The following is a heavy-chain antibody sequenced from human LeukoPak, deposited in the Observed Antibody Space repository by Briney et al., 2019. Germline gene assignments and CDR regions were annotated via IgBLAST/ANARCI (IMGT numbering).Heavy chain of an antibody. Sequence: GASLRLSCAASGFTVSSNYMSSVRQAPGKGLEWVSVIYSGGSTYYAVSVKGRFTISRDNSKNTLYLQMSSLRAEDTAVYYCARVRSYGTFDYWGQGTLVTVSS. J-gene: IGHJ4*02. CDR2: IYSGGST. D-gene: IGHD5-18*01. CDR3: ARVRSYGTFDY. V-gene: IGHV3-53*01. CDR1: GFTVSSNY.